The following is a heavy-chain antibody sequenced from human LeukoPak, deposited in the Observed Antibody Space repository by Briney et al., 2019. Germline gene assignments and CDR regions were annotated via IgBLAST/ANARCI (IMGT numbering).Heavy chain of an antibody. CDR3: ARVPRVVAALN. CDR1: GFTFTTYT. V-gene: IGHV3-7*01. Sequence: GGSLRLSCAASGFTFTTYTMNWVRQAPGKGLEWVANIKQDGSEKYYVDSVKGRFTISRDNAKNSLYLQMNSLRAEDTAVYYCARVPRVVAALNWGQGTLVTVSS. J-gene: IGHJ4*02. D-gene: IGHD1-26*01. CDR2: IKQDGSEK.